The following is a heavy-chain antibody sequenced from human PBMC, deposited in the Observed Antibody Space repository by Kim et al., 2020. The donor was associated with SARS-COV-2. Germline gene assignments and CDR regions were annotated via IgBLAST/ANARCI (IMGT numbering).Heavy chain of an antibody. J-gene: IGHJ4*02. V-gene: IGHV4-59*01. D-gene: IGHD6-19*01. Sequence: YNPPPTSRITISVXTAKNQFSLKLSSVTAADTAVYYCAREPYSSGVIDYXGQGTLVTVSS. CDR3: AREPYSSGVIDY.